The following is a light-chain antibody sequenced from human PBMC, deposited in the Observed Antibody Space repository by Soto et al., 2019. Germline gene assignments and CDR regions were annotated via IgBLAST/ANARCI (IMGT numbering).Light chain of an antibody. CDR3: QVWDTAGDRGV. CDR2: DDS. CDR1: NIGGRS. J-gene: IGLJ2*01. V-gene: IGLV3-21*02. Sequence: VLTQPPSVSVAPGQTARITCGGNNIGGRSVHWYQQKAGQAPVLVVYDDSDRPSGIPERFSGSTSGNTATLTLSRVEAGDEADFYCQVWDTAGDRGVFGGGTQLTVL.